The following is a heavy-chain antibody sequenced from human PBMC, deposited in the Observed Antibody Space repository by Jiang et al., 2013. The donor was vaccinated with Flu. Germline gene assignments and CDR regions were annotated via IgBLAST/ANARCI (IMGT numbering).Heavy chain of an antibody. CDR1: GGSISSGGYY. CDR2: IYYSGST. Sequence: GLVKPSQTLSLTCTVSGGSISSGGYYWSWIRQHPGKGLEWIGYIYYSGSTYYNPSLKSRVTISVDTSKNQFSLKLSSVTAADTAVYYCARGAPYYDFWSGYSDYYYGMDVWGQGTTVTVSS. D-gene: IGHD3-3*01. CDR3: ARGAPYYDFWSGYSDYYYGMDV. J-gene: IGHJ6*02. V-gene: IGHV4-31*03.